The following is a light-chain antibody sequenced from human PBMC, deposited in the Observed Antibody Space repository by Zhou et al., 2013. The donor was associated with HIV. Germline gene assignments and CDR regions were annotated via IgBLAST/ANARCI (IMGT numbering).Light chain of an antibody. J-gene: IGKJ1*01. Sequence: EIVLTQSPGTLSLSLGERATLSCRASQSSYLAWYQQKPGQAPRLLIYDSSTRATGIPDRFSGSGSGTDFTLTISRLEPEDVAVYYCQQFDRSPTTFGQGTKVDLK. V-gene: IGKV3-20*01. CDR2: DSS. CDR3: QQFDRSPTT. CDR1: QSSY.